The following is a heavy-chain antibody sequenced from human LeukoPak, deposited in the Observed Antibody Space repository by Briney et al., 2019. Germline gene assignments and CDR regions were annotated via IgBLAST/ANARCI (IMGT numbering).Heavy chain of an antibody. D-gene: IGHD4-23*01. CDR1: GFTFRRKW. CDR3: ASLRWFFDH. CDR2: MKQDGSEE. J-gene: IGHJ4*02. Sequence: GGSLRLSCAASGFTFRRKWMSWVRQAPGKGLEWVASMKQDGSEEYYVDSVKGRFTISRDNAKNSVYLQMNSLRAEGTAVYYCASLRWFFDHWGQGTLVTVSS. V-gene: IGHV3-7*01.